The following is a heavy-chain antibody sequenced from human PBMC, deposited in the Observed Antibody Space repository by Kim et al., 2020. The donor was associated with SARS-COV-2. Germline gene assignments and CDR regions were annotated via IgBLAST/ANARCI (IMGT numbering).Heavy chain of an antibody. CDR1: GGSISSYY. J-gene: IGHJ4*02. CDR3: ARFTGSYKAIDY. V-gene: IGHV4-59*01. Sequence: SETLSLTCTVSGGSISSYYWNWIRQHPGKGLEWIGYIYYSGRTNYNPSLKSRATISIDTSKNQFSLKLSSVTAADTAMYYCARFTGSYKAIDYWGQGTLVTVSS. D-gene: IGHD1-26*01. CDR2: IYYSGRT.